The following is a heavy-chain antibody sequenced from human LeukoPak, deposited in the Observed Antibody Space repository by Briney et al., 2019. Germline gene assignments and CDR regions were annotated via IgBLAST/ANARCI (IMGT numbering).Heavy chain of an antibody. V-gene: IGHV4-39*07. CDR1: GGSISSSSYY. Sequence: PSETLSLTCTVSGGSISSSSYYWGWIRQPPGKGLEWIGSIYYSGSTYYNPSLKSRVTISVDTSKNQFSLKLSSVTAADTAVYYCARGQYYDFWSGYYTPPLDYWGQGTLVTVSS. CDR3: ARGQYYDFWSGYYTPPLDY. J-gene: IGHJ4*02. CDR2: IYYSGST. D-gene: IGHD3-3*01.